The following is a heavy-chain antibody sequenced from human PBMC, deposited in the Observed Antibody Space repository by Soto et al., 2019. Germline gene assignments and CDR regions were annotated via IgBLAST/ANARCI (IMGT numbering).Heavy chain of an antibody. CDR1: GFTFSTYA. Sequence: GSLRLSCAASGFTFSTYAMSWVRQAPGKGLEWVSSITGSDDNTYYAVSVKGRFTISRDNSKDTLYLQMNSLRADDTAIYYCAKVRWELPQSDYWGQGTLVTVSS. CDR3: AKVRWELPQSDY. D-gene: IGHD1-26*01. CDR2: ITGSDDNT. V-gene: IGHV3-23*01. J-gene: IGHJ4*02.